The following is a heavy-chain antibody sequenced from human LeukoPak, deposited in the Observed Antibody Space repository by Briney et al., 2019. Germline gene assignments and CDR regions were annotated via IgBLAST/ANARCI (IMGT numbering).Heavy chain of an antibody. D-gene: IGHD3-10*01. CDR2: MNPNSGNT. V-gene: IGHV1-8*01. CDR1: GYTFTSYD. J-gene: IGHJ4*02. CDR3: ARGGRSRYYGSGSSNIGRDY. Sequence: GASVKVSCKASGYTFTSYDINWVRQATGQGLGWMGWMNPNSGNTGYAQKFQGRVTMTGNTSISTAYMELSSLRSEDTAVYYCARGGRSRYYGSGSSNIGRDYWGQGTLVTVSS.